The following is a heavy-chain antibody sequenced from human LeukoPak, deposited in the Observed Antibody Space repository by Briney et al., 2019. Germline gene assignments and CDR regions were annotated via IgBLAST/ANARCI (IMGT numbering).Heavy chain of an antibody. CDR3: ARVWTGDRRFDY. CDR1: GGSFSGYY. D-gene: IGHD3/OR15-3a*01. J-gene: IGHJ4*02. V-gene: IGHV4-34*01. CDR2: INHSGST. Sequence: SETLSLTCAVYGGSFSGYYWSWIRQPPGKGLEWIGEINHSGSTNYNPSLKSRVTISVDTSKNQFSLKLSSVTAADTAVYYCARVWTGDRRFDYWGQGTLVTVS.